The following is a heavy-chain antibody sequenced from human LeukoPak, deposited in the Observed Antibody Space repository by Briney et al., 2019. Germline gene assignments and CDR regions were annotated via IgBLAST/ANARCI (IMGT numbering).Heavy chain of an antibody. J-gene: IGHJ4*02. D-gene: IGHD2-2*01. CDR3: ARHRSSATLFPFDY. CDR2: IYYSGST. V-gene: IGHV4-39*07. Sequence: SETLSLTCTVSGGSISSSSYYWGWIRQPPGKGLEWIGSIYYSGSTYYNPSLKSRVTISVDTSKNQFSLKLSSVTAADTAVYYCARHRSSATLFPFDYWGQGTLVTVSS. CDR1: GGSISSSSYY.